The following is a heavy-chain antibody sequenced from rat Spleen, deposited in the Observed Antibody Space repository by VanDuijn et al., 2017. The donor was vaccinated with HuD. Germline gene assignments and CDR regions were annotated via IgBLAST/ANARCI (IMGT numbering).Heavy chain of an antibody. J-gene: IGHJ4*01. CDR3: ARHGRGKTTYYYVMDA. Sequence: EVELVESGGGLVQPGRSLKLSCAASGFTYSNYVMAWVRQAPTKCLECVASISTGGGNTYYRDSVKGRFTISRDNAKSTLYLQVDSLKSEDTATYYCARHGRGKTTYYYVMDAWGQGASVTVSS. CDR2: ISTGGGNT. D-gene: IGHD4-5*01. CDR1: GFTYSNYV. V-gene: IGHV5-25*01.